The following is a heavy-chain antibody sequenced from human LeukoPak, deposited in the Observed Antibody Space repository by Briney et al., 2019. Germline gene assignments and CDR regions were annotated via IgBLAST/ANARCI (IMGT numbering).Heavy chain of an antibody. D-gene: IGHD6-13*01. CDR3: ARDRATGAAARAYYYYYYMDV. CDR2: IIPIFGTA. J-gene: IGHJ6*03. V-gene: IGHV1-69*05. Sequence: SVKVSCKASGGTFSSYAISWVRQAPGQGLEWMGGIIPIFGTANYAQKFQGRVTITTDESTSTAYMELSSLRSEDTAVYYYARDRATGAAARAYYYYYYMDVWGKGTTVTVSS. CDR1: GGTFSSYA.